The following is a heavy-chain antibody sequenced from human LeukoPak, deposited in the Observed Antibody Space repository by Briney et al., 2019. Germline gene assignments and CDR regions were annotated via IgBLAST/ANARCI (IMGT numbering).Heavy chain of an antibody. Sequence: MASETLSLTCTVSGGSVSSGTYYWSWIRQPAGNGLEWIGHIYTSESTNYNPSLKSRVTISVDTSKNHFSLKLTSVTAADTAVYYCARDDWTYCSSTTCPDAYIWGQGTMVTVSS. J-gene: IGHJ3*02. CDR3: ARDDWTYCSSTTCPDAYI. CDR1: GGSVSSGTYY. V-gene: IGHV4-61*09. CDR2: IYTSEST. D-gene: IGHD2-2*01.